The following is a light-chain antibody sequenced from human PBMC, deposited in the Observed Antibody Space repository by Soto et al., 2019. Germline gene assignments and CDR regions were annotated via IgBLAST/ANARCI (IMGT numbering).Light chain of an antibody. V-gene: IGKV4-1*01. Sequence: DIVMTQSPDSLAVSLGERATINCKSSQSVLYSSNSKNSLAWYRQKPGQPPKLLIYWASTRESGVPDRFSGSGSGTDFTLTISSLQAEDVAVYYCQQYYSTPWTFGQGTKVEI. J-gene: IGKJ1*01. CDR1: QSVLYSSNSKNS. CDR2: WAS. CDR3: QQYYSTPWT.